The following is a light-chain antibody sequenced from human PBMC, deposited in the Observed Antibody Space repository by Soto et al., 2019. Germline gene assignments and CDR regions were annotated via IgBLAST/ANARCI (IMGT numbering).Light chain of an antibody. J-gene: IGKJ4*01. CDR3: QQCYSAPLT. Sequence: DIVMTQFPDSLAVALGGRATINCKSSQSVLCTSNNKNFLVWYQQKPGQPPKLLIFWASTRESGVPDRFSGSGSGTDFTLTISSLQADEVAVYYCQQCYSAPLTFGGGTKVEIK. CDR1: QSVLCTSNNKNF. V-gene: IGKV4-1*01. CDR2: WAS.